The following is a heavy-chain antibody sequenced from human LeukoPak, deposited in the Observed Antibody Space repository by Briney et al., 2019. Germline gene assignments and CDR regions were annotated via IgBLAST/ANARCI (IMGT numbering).Heavy chain of an antibody. CDR3: ASKDTAMVNHDY. J-gene: IGHJ4*02. V-gene: IGHV4-30-2*01. D-gene: IGHD5-18*01. CDR2: IYHSGST. Sequence: PSQTLSLTCAVSGGSISSGGYSWSWIRQPPGKGLEWIGYIYHSGSTNYNPSLKSRVTISVDTSKNQFSLKLSSVTAADTAVYYCASKDTAMVNHDYWGQGTLVTVSS. CDR1: GGSISSGGYS.